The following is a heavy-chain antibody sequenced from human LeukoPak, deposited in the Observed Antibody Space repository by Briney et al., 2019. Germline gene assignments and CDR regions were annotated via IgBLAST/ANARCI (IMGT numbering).Heavy chain of an antibody. V-gene: IGHV3-23*01. CDR2: ISGSGGST. D-gene: IGHD2-2*01. Sequence: GSLRLSCAASGFTFSSYSMSWVRLAPGKGLEWVSAISGSGGSTYYADSVKGRFTISRDNSKNTLYLQMNSLRAEDTAVYYCAKESDRGDIVVVPAARHFDYWGQGTLVTVSS. J-gene: IGHJ4*02. CDR1: GFTFSSYS. CDR3: AKESDRGDIVVVPAARHFDY.